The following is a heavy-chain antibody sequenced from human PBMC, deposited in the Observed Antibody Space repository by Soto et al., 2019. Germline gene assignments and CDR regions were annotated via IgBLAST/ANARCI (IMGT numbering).Heavy chain of an antibody. CDR1: GYTFTSYA. D-gene: IGHD2-21*02. J-gene: IGHJ4*02. CDR2: INAGNGNT. Sequence: ASVKVSCKASGYTFTSYAMHWVRQAPGQRLEWMGWINAGNGNTKYSQKFQGSVTITRDTSASTAYMELSSLRSEDTAVYYCARSSGVVTSLDYWGQGTLVTVSS. V-gene: IGHV1-3*01. CDR3: ARSSGVVTSLDY.